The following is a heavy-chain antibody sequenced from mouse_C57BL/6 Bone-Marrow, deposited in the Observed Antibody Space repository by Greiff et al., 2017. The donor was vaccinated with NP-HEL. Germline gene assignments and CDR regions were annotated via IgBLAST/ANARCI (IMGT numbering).Heavy chain of an antibody. CDR2: ISYDGSN. CDR1: GYSITSGYY. V-gene: IGHV3-6*01. D-gene: IGHD4-1*01. Sequence: EVKLVESGPGLVKPSQSLSLTCSVTGYSITSGYYWNWIRQFPGNKLEWMGYISYDGSNNYNPSLKNRISITRDTSKNQFFLKLNSVTTEDTATYYCARAPDWDHFDYWGQGTTLTVSS. CDR3: ARAPDWDHFDY. J-gene: IGHJ2*01.